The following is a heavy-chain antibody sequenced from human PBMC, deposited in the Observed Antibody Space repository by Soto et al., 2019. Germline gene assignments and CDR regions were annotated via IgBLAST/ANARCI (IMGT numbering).Heavy chain of an antibody. Sequence: QVQLVESGGGVVQPGRSLRLSCAASGFTFSSDAMHWVRQAPGKGLEWVAVISYDGSNKYYADSVKGRFTISRDNSQNTLYLQMNRLRAEDTAVYYCAREDTVVTLNDAFDIWGQGTMVTVSS. D-gene: IGHD2-21*02. CDR1: GFTFSSDA. CDR2: ISYDGSNK. CDR3: AREDTVVTLNDAFDI. J-gene: IGHJ3*02. V-gene: IGHV3-30-3*01.